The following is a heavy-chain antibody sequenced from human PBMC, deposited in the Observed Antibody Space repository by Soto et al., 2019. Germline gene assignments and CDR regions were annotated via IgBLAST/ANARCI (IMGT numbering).Heavy chain of an antibody. CDR3: ASGCSSTSCYIPFFDY. V-gene: IGHV4-39*01. CDR1: GGSISSSSYY. CDR2: IYYSGST. J-gene: IGHJ4*02. D-gene: IGHD2-2*02. Sequence: PSETLSLTCTVSGGSISSSSYYWGWIRQPPGKGLEWIGSIYYSGSTYYNPSLKSRVTISVDTSKNQFSLKLSSVTAADTAVYYCASGCSSTSCYIPFFDYWGQGTLVTVAA.